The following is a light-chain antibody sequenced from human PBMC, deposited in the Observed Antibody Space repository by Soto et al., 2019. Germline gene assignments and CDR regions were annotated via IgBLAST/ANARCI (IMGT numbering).Light chain of an antibody. CDR1: SSDVGGYNY. CDR2: DVS. J-gene: IGLJ2*01. Sequence: QSALTQPASVSGSPGQSITISCTGTSSDVGGYNYVSWYQQHPGKAPKLMIYDVSNRPSGVSNPFSGSKSGNTASLTISGLQAEDEADYYCSSYTNSSTLGRVFGGGTKLTVL. V-gene: IGLV2-14*01. CDR3: SSYTNSSTLGRV.